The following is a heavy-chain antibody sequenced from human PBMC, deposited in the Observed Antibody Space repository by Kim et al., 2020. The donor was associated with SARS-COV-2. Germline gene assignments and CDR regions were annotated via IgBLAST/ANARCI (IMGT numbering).Heavy chain of an antibody. CDR3: AREMDTAMAPYYYYGMDV. D-gene: IGHD5-18*01. CDR1: GFTFSSYS. V-gene: IGHV3-21*04. J-gene: IGHJ6*02. Sequence: GGSLRLSCAASGFTFSSYSMNWVRQAPGKGLEWVSSISSSSSYIYYADSVKGRFTISRDNAKNSLYLQMNSLRAEDTAVYYCAREMDTAMAPYYYYGMDVWGQGTTVTVSS. CDR2: ISSSSSYI.